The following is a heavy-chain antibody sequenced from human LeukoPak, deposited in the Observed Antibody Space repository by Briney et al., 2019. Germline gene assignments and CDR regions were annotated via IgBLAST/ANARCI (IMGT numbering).Heavy chain of an antibody. D-gene: IGHD3-22*01. V-gene: IGHV1-69*05. Sequence: SVKVSCKASGGTFSSYAISWVRQAPGQGLEWMGGIIPIFGTANYAQKLQGRVTITTDESTSTAYMELSSLRSEDTAVYYCARGDYYDSSGYNFDYWGQGTLVTVSS. CDR2: IIPIFGTA. CDR3: ARGDYYDSSGYNFDY. CDR1: GGTFSSYA. J-gene: IGHJ4*02.